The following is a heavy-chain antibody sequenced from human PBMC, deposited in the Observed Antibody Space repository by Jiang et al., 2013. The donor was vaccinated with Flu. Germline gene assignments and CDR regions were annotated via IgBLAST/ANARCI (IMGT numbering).Heavy chain of an antibody. V-gene: IGHV1-46*03. J-gene: IGHJ4*02. CDR3: ARTYYYDISGYDY. CDR2: ISPSGDIT. CDR1: GYTFTNYY. Sequence: KVSCKASGYTFTNYYMHWVRQAPGQGLEWVGIISPSGDITNYAQKFQGRVTMTRDTSTSTVYMELSSLRSEDTAVYYCARTYYYDISGYDYWGQGTLVTVSS. D-gene: IGHD3-22*01.